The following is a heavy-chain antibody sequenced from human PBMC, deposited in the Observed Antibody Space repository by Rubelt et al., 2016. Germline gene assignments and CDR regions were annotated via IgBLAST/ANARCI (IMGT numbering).Heavy chain of an antibody. V-gene: IGHV3-7*04. CDR2: IKQDGNEK. Sequence: EVQLVESGGNLVQPGGSLRLACVGSGFTFSSYWMSWVRQAPGKGLEWVANIKQDGNEKYYLDSVKGRFTISRDNAKNSLFLEMKSRRTEDTAVDYCARDRIAVTGAYTYWGQGTLVTVTA. J-gene: IGHJ4*02. CDR3: ARDRIAVTGAYTY. D-gene: IGHD6-19*01. CDR1: GFTFSSYW.